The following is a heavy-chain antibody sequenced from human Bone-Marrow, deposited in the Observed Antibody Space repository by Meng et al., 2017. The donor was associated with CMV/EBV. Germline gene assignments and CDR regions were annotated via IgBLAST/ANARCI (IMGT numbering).Heavy chain of an antibody. J-gene: IGHJ4*02. CDR1: GGSVSSGSYY. D-gene: IGHD4-17*01. V-gene: IGHV4-61*01. CDR2: IYYSGST. Sequence: SETLSLTCTVSGGSVSSGSYYWSWIRQPPGKGLEWIGYIYYSGSTNYNPSLKSRVTISVDTSKNQFSLKLSSVTAADTAVYYCARETTVTWGFDYWGERTLVTVSS. CDR3: ARETTVTWGFDY.